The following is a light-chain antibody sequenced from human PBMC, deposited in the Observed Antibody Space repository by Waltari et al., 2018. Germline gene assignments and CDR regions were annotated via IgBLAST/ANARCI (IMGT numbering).Light chain of an antibody. CDR2: KDT. CDR3: LSADSSGTSKV. V-gene: IGLV3-25*03. Sequence: SYELTQPPSVSVSPGQTARITCSGDALPKQYAFWYQQKPGQAPVLIIDKDTQRPSGIPGRFSGSSSGKTVTMTISGVQAEDEADYYCLSADSSGTSKVFGGGTKLTVL. CDR1: ALPKQY. J-gene: IGLJ3*02.